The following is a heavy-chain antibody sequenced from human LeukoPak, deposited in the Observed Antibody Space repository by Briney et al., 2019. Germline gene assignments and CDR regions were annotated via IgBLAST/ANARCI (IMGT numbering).Heavy chain of an antibody. D-gene: IGHD1-26*01. CDR3: AKDFSAYSGTNYFDY. Sequence: GGSLRLSCAASGFMFSSYAMSWVRQAPGKGLEWVSAISGSGGTTYYADSVKGRFTISRDNSKNTVYVQMNSLRAEDTAIYYCAKDFSAYSGTNYFDYWGQGALVTVSS. J-gene: IGHJ4*02. CDR2: ISGSGGTT. V-gene: IGHV3-23*01. CDR1: GFMFSSYA.